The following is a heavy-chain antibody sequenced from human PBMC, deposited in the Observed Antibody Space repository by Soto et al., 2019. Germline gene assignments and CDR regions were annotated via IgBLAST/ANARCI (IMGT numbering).Heavy chain of an antibody. CDR1: CYTLSHYG. Sequence: ASVKVSCKASCYTLSHYGISWGRQAPGQRLEWMGWISAYNGNTNYAQKLQGRVTMTTDTSTSTAYMELRSLRSEDTAVYYCATGPWRLDWLSHDAFDIWGQGTMVTVSS. V-gene: IGHV1-18*01. D-gene: IGHD3-9*01. CDR2: ISAYNGNT. J-gene: IGHJ3*02. CDR3: ATGPWRLDWLSHDAFDI.